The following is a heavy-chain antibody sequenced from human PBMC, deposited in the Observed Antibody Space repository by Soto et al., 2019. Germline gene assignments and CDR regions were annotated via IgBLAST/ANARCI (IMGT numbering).Heavy chain of an antibody. J-gene: IGHJ4*02. D-gene: IGHD3-16*01. Sequence: GESLNLSCDVSGYRFTSYLSSWVRQMPGKGLEWMGIIYPGDSDTRYSPSFQGQVTISADKSISTAYLQWSSLKASDTAMYYCARHGGVNADYWGQGTPVTVSS. V-gene: IGHV5-51*01. CDR1: GYRFTSYL. CDR2: IYPGDSDT. CDR3: ARHGGVNADY.